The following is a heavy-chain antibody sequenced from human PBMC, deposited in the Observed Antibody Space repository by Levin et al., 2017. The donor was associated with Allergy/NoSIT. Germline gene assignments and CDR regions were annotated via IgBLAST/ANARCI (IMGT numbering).Heavy chain of an antibody. V-gene: IGHV3-72*01. D-gene: IGHD6-13*01. J-gene: IGHJ4*02. CDR1: GFTFSDHY. CDR2: IRNKANSYTT. CDR3: ARTSSNWILDY. Sequence: LSLTCAASGFTFSDHYMDWVRQAPGKGLEWVGRIRNKANSYTTEYAASVKGRFTISRDDSRNSLYLQMNSLKTEDTAVYYCARTSSNWILDYWGQGTLVTVSS.